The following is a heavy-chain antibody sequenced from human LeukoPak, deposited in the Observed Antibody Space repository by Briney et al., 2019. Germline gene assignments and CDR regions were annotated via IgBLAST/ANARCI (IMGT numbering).Heavy chain of an antibody. J-gene: IGHJ4*02. CDR3: ARDLGYSSGPNY. V-gene: IGHV3-66*01. CDR1: EFSVGSNY. CDR2: IYSGGST. Sequence: GSLRLSCAASEFSVGSNYMTWVRQAPGKGLEWVSLIYSGGSTYYADSVKGRFTISRDNSKNSLYLQMNSLRAEDTAVYYCARDLGYSSGPNYWGQGTLVTVSS. D-gene: IGHD6-19*01.